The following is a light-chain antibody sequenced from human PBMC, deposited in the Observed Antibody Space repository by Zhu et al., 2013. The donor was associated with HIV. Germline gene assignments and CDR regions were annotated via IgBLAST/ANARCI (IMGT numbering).Light chain of an antibody. J-gene: IGLJ3*02. CDR3: QAWDTDNAMV. Sequence: SYELTQPPSLSVSPGQTASITCSGDNLRNKYICWYQQKTGQSPVLVIYQDDQRPSGIPERFSGSNSDNTATLTISGTQTLDEADYYCQAWDTDNAMVFGGGDRTDRP. CDR1: NLRNKY. V-gene: IGLV3-1*01. CDR2: QDD.